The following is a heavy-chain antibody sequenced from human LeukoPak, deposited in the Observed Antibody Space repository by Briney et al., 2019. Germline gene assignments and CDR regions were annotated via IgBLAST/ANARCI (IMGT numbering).Heavy chain of an antibody. V-gene: IGHV3-11*04. J-gene: IGHJ6*03. D-gene: IGHD1-14*01. CDR1: GFTFSDYY. CDR3: ARVHTYNSGFYYSYYMDV. CDR2: ISSGGSTI. Sequence: MAGGSLRLSCAASGFTFSDYYMTWIRQAPGKGLEWVSYISSGGSTIYYADSVKGRFTISRDNTKNCLYLQMNSLRAEDTAVYYSARVHTYNSGFYYSYYMDVWGKGTTVTVSS.